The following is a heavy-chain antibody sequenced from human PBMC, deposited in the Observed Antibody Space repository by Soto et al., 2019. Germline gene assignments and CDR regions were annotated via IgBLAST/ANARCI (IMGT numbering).Heavy chain of an antibody. CDR3: EKDGPITIFGVVMDY. Sequence: GGSLRLSCAASGFTFSSYGMHWVRQAPGEGLEWVAVISYDGSNKYYADSVKGRFTISRDNSKNTLYLQMNSLRAEDTAVYYCEKDGPITIFGVVMDYWGQGTMVTVSS. J-gene: IGHJ4*02. V-gene: IGHV3-30*18. D-gene: IGHD3-3*01. CDR2: ISYDGSNK. CDR1: GFTFSSYG.